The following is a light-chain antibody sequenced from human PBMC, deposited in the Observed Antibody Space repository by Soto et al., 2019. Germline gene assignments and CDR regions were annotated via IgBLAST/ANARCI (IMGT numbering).Light chain of an antibody. Sequence: EIVMTQSPSTLSGSPGERATLSWRASQSVSSDLAWYQQKPGQAPRLLIYGASTRATDIPATFSGSGSGTEFTLTISSLQSQDFAVYYCQQYNNWPPVTFGGGTKVDIK. CDR1: QSVSSD. V-gene: IGKV3-15*01. CDR3: QQYNNWPPVT. J-gene: IGKJ4*01. CDR2: GAS.